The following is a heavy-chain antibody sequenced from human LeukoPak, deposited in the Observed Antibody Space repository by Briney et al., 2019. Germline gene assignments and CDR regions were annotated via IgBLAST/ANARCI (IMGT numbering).Heavy chain of an antibody. CDR3: AKDPGVAWSGGDL. D-gene: IGHD3-3*01. CDR2: ISYEGSEK. CDR1: GFTFSSYG. J-gene: IGHJ5*02. V-gene: IGHV3-30*18. Sequence: GGSLRLSCAASGFTFSSYGMHWVRQAPGKGLEWVALISYEGSEKYYADSIKGRFTISRDNSKSTLYLQMNSLRAEDTALYYCAKDPGVAWSGGDLWGQGTLVTVSP.